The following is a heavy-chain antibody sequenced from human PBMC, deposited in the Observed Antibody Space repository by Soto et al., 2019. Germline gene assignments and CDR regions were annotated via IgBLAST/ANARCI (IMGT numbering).Heavy chain of an antibody. Sequence: EVQLLESGGGLVQPGGSLRLSCAASGFTFSSYAMNWVRQAPGNGLEWVSAIGGSGGSTYYADSVKGRFTISRDNSKNTVYLQINSLRAEGTAVYYCATGGSGNLYWYVDLWGRGTLVTVSS. CDR1: GFTFSSYA. D-gene: IGHD2-15*01. V-gene: IGHV3-23*01. CDR2: IGGSGGST. CDR3: ATGGSGNLYWYVDL. J-gene: IGHJ2*01.